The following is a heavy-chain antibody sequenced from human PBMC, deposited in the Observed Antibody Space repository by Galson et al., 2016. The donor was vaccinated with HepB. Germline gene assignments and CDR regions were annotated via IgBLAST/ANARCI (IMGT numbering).Heavy chain of an antibody. Sequence: QPPGEGLDWIGTIYYRGSTYYNPSLTSRVTISVDTSKNQFSLKLRSVTAADTAVYYCARHNRDYDSWSGTYQGYKYYGMDVWGQGTKVIVSS. V-gene: IGHV4-39*01. J-gene: IGHJ6*02. CDR2: IYYRGST. D-gene: IGHD3-3*01. CDR3: ARHNRDYDSWSGTYQGYKYYGMDV.